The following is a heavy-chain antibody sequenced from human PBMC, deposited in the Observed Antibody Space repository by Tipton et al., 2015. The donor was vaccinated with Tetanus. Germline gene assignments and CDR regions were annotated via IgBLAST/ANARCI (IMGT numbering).Heavy chain of an antibody. Sequence: TLSLTCSVSGASISSGGYFWNWIRHRPGKGLEWIGYIYYSGSTFYNSSLKSRVNISVDTSKNQFSLRLTSVTAADTAVYYCARDQGGGRVARLNWFGPWGQGTLVTVSS. J-gene: IGHJ5*02. CDR1: GASISSGGYF. CDR3: ARDQGGGRVARLNWFGP. CDR2: IYYSGST. D-gene: IGHD3-16*01. V-gene: IGHV4-31*03.